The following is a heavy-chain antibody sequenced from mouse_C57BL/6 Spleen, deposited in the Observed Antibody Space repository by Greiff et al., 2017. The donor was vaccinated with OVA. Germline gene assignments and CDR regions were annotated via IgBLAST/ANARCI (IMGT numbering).Heavy chain of an antibody. CDR2: IWSGGST. Sequence: VHLVESGPGLVQPSQSLSITCTVSGFSLTSYGVHWVRQSPGKGLEWLGVIWSGGSTDYNAAFISRLSISKDNSKSQVFFKMNSLQADDTAIYYCARELGRYFDVWGTGTTVTVSS. CDR3: ARELGRYFDV. CDR1: GFSLTSYG. D-gene: IGHD4-1*01. V-gene: IGHV2-2*01. J-gene: IGHJ1*03.